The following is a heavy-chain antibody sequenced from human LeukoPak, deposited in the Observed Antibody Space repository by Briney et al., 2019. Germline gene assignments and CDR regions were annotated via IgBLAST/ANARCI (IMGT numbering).Heavy chain of an antibody. V-gene: IGHV1-8*01. Sequence: ASVKVSCKASGYTFTSYDINWVRQATGQGLEWMGWMNPNSGNTGYAQKFQGRVTMTRNTSISTAYMELSSLRSEDTAVYYCARAPRGGYSYGLAYYFDYWGQGTLVTVSS. CDR2: MNPNSGNT. J-gene: IGHJ4*02. CDR1: GYTFTSYD. CDR3: ARAPRGGYSYGLAYYFDY. D-gene: IGHD5-18*01.